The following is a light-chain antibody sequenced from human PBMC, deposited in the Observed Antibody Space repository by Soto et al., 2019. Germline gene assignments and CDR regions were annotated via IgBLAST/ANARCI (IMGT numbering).Light chain of an antibody. CDR1: QSVSSN. Sequence: ELVMTQSPATLSVSPGDRATLSCRASQSVSSNLAWYQQRPGQAPRLLIYGASTRATGIPARFSGSGSGTDFTLTISRLEPEDFAVYYCKHYSRSHPAITFGPGTRLENK. J-gene: IGKJ5*01. V-gene: IGKV3-15*01. CDR3: KHYSRSHPAIT. CDR2: GAS.